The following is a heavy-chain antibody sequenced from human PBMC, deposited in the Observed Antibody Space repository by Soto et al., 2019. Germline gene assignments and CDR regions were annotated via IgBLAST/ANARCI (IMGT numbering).Heavy chain of an antibody. D-gene: IGHD4-4*01. CDR1: GFTFSSYG. J-gene: IGHJ4*02. V-gene: IGHV3-30*18. CDR2: ISYDGSNK. Sequence: QVQLVESGGGVVQPGRSLRLSCAASGFTFSSYGMHWVRQAPGKGLEWVAVISYDGSNKYYADSVKGRFTISRDNSKNTLYLQMNSLRAEDTAVYYCAKDVYYSNYFDNWGQGTLVTVSS. CDR3: AKDVYYSNYFDN.